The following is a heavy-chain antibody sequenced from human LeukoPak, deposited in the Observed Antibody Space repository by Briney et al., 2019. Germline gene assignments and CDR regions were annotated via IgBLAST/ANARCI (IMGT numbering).Heavy chain of an antibody. CDR2: ISYDGSNK. CDR3: AKEYGDSVDYFDY. CDR1: GFTFSSYG. D-gene: IGHD4-17*01. V-gene: IGHV3-30*18. J-gene: IGHJ4*02. Sequence: HPGGSLRLSCAASGFTFSSYGMHWVRQAPGKGLEWVAVISYDGSNKYYADSVKGRFTISRDNSKNTLYLQMNSLRAEDTAVYYCAKEYGDSVDYFDYWGQGTLVTVSS.